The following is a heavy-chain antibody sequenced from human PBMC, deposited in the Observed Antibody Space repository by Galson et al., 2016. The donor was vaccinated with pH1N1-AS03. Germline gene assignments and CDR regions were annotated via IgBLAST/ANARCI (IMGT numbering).Heavy chain of an antibody. J-gene: IGHJ4*02. V-gene: IGHV3-21*01. D-gene: IGHD5-24*01. CDR3: ARRATDGYTIDY. CDR1: RFTFSSYS. CDR2: ISISGSYV. Sequence: SLRLSCAASRFTFSSYSMNWVRQAPGKGLEWVSSISISGSYVYCADSVKGRFTISRDNAKNSLYLHMNSLSAEDTAVYYCARRATDGYTIDYWGQGTLVTVSS.